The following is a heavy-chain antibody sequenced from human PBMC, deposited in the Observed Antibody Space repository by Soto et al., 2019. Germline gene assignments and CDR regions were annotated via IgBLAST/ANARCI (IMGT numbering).Heavy chain of an antibody. CDR3: AREVHYYDSSGYYAPFDI. CDR2: IYYSGST. D-gene: IGHD3-22*01. Sequence: KPSETLSLTCTVSGGSISSGGYYWSWIRQHPGKGLEWIGYIYYSGSTYYNPSLKSRVTISVDTSKNQFSLKLSSVTAADTAVYYCAREVHYYDSSGYYAPFDIWGQGTMVTVS. V-gene: IGHV4-31*03. CDR1: GGSISSGGYY. J-gene: IGHJ3*02.